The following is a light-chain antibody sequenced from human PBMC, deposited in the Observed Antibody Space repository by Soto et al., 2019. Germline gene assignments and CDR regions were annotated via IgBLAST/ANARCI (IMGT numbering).Light chain of an antibody. CDR2: GAS. CDR3: QQYGDSPL. V-gene: IGKV3-20*01. CDR1: QSVSSSS. J-gene: IGKJ3*01. Sequence: EIVLTQSPGTLSLSPGERATLSCRASQSVSSSSLAWYQHKRGQAPRLLIHGASSRATGIPDRFGGSGSGTDFTLTISRLEPEDFAVYYCQQYGDSPLFGPGTKVDIK.